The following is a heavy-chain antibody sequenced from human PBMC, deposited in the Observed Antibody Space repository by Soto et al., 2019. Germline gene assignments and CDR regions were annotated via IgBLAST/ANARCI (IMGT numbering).Heavy chain of an antibody. D-gene: IGHD4-17*01. CDR3: ARDNTMTTVTAVYYYGMDV. V-gene: IGHV4-31*03. J-gene: IGHJ6*02. CDR2: IYYSGST. Sequence: SETLSLTCTVSGGSISSGGYYWSWIRQHPGKGLEWIGYIYYSGSTYYKPSLKSRVTISVDTSKNQFSLKLSSVTAADTAVYYCARDNTMTTVTAVYYYGMDVWGQGTTVTVSS. CDR1: GGSISSGGYY.